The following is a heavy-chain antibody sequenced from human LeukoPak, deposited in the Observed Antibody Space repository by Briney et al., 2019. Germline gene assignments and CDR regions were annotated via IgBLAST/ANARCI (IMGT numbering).Heavy chain of an antibody. Sequence: PSETLSLTCTVSGGSISSGDYYWSWIRQPPGKGLEWIGYIYYSGSTYYNPSLKSRVTISVDTSKNQFSLKLSSVTAADTAVYYCARGGSGPYYFDYGGQETLVTVSS. CDR1: GGSISSGDYY. CDR3: ARGGSGPYYFDY. V-gene: IGHV4-30-4*01. D-gene: IGHD5-12*01. CDR2: IYYSGST. J-gene: IGHJ4*02.